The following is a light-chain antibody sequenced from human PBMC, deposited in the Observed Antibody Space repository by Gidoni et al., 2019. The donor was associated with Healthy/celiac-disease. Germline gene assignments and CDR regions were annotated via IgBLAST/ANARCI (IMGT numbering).Light chain of an antibody. Sequence: DIVMTQSPDSLAVSLGERATINCKSSQSVLYSSNNKNYLAWYQQKPGQPPKLLIYWASTRESGVPDRFSGSGSGTDFTLIISSLQAEDVAVYYCQQYYSTPRYTFGQGTSGDQT. CDR1: QSVLYSSNNKNY. CDR3: QQYYSTPRYT. J-gene: IGKJ2*01. V-gene: IGKV4-1*01. CDR2: WAS.